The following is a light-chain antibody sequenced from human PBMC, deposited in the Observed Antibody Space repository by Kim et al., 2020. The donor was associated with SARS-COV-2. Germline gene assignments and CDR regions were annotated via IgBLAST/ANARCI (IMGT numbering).Light chain of an antibody. CDR2: GKN. V-gene: IGLV3-19*02. Sequence: SSELPQDPAVSVALGQTVRITCQGDSLRSYYASWYQQKPGQAPVRVIYGKNNRPSGIPDRFSGSSSGNTASLTITGAQAEDEADYYCNSWDSSGNFWVFGGGTQLTVL. J-gene: IGLJ3*02. CDR3: NSWDSSGNFWV. CDR1: SLRSYY.